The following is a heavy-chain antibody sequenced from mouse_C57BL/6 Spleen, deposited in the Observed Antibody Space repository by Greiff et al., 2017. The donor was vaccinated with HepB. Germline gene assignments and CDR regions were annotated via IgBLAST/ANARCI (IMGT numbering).Heavy chain of an antibody. CDR2: IYPGGGYT. CDR1: GYTFTNYW. Sequence: QVQLKQSGAELVRPGTSVKMSCKASGYTFTNYWIGWAKQRPGHGLEWIGDIYPGGGYTNYNEKFKGKATLTADKSSSTAYMQFSSLTSEDSAIYYCARYRSSGYDYFDYWGQGTTLTVSS. J-gene: IGHJ2*01. CDR3: ARYRSSGYDYFDY. V-gene: IGHV1-63*01. D-gene: IGHD3-2*02.